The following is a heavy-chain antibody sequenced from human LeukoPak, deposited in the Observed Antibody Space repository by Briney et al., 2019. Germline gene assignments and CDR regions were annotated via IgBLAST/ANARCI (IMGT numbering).Heavy chain of an antibody. CDR2: ISASGGTT. CDR3: ARDPYYYSGYDYFDY. V-gene: IGHV3-23*01. D-gene: IGHD5-12*01. Sequence: GGSLTLSCAASGFTFSTYAMSWVRQAPGKGLEWVSGISASGGTTYYADSVKGRFTISRDNSKNTLYLQMNSLRGEDTAVYYCARDPYYYSGYDYFDYWGQGTLVTVSS. CDR1: GFTFSTYA. J-gene: IGHJ4*02.